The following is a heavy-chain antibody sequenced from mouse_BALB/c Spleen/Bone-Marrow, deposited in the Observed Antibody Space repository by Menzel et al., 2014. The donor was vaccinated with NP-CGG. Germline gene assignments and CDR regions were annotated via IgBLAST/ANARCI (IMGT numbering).Heavy chain of an antibody. CDR1: GYAFTNYL. V-gene: IGHV1-54*03. Sequence: QVQLQQSGAELVRPGTSVKVSCKASGYAFTNYLIEWVKQRPGQGLEWIGVIDPRSGGTDYNEKFKGKAPLTADKSSSTAYMQLNSLTSGDSPVYFCARGGITTLVPYSMDYWGQGTSVTVSS. CDR3: ARGGITTLVPYSMDY. CDR2: IDPRSGGT. D-gene: IGHD1-1*01. J-gene: IGHJ4*01.